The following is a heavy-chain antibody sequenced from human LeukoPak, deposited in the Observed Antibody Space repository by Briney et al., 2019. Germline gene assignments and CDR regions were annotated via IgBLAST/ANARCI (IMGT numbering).Heavy chain of an antibody. V-gene: IGHV3-30*07. CDR3: ARDPIGGDYYYYYMDV. CDR1: GFIFDDYA. J-gene: IGHJ6*03. Sequence: PGGSLRLSCAVSGFIFDDYAMHWVRQAPGKGLEWVAMISYEGSSEYYTDSVKGRFTISRDNSKNTLYLQMNSLRAEDTAVYYCARDPIGGDYYYYYMDVWGKGTTVTVSS. CDR2: ISYEGSSE. D-gene: IGHD1-26*01.